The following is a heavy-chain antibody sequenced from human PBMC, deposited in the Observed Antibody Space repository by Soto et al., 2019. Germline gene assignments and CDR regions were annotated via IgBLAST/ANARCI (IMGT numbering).Heavy chain of an antibody. CDR2: INHSGST. D-gene: IGHD2-2*01. J-gene: IGHJ5*02. Sequence: PSETLSLTCAVYGGSFSGYYWSWIRQPPGKGLEWIGEINHSGSTNYNPSLKSRVTISVDTSKNQFSLKLSSVTAADTAVYYCARGGYCSSTSCYRRHNWFDPWAREPWSPSPQ. CDR3: ARGGYCSSTSCYRRHNWFDP. CDR1: GGSFSGYY. V-gene: IGHV4-34*01.